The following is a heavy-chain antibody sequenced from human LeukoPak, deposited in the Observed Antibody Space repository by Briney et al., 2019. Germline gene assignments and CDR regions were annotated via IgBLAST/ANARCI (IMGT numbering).Heavy chain of an antibody. CDR3: ARGNSYYDSSGYFPWESFQH. CDR1: GYTFTSYD. D-gene: IGHD3-22*01. Sequence: ASLKVSCKASGYTFTSYDINWVRQATGQGLEWMGWMNPNSGNTGYAQKFQGRVTMTRNTSISTAYMELSSVTAADTALYYCARGNSYYDSSGYFPWESFQHWGQGTLVTVSS. J-gene: IGHJ1*01. CDR2: MNPNSGNT. V-gene: IGHV1-8*01.